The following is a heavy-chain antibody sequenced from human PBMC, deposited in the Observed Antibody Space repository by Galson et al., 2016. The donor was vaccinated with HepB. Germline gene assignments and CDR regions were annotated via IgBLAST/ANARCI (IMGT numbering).Heavy chain of an antibody. V-gene: IGHV1-2*02. CDR2: INPNSGVT. J-gene: IGHJ4*02. D-gene: IGHD6-13*01. CDR1: GYTFTGHY. CDR3: VRGEWGLAAAIDH. Sequence: SVKVSCKASGYTFTGHYIHWVRQAPGQGLEWMGWINPNSGVTNYAQRFQGRVTMTRDTSISTAYMQLSSLRSDDTAVFYCVRGEWGLAAAIDHWGQGTLVTVSS.